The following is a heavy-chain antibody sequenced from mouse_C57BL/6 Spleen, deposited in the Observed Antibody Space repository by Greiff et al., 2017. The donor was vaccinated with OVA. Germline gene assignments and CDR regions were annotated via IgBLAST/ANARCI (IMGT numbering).Heavy chain of an antibody. CDR1: GFTFTDYY. J-gene: IGHJ4*01. D-gene: IGHD1-1*01. Sequence: EVKLVESGGGLVQPGGSLSLSCAASGFTFTDYYMSWVRQPPGKALEWLGFIRNKANGYTTEYSASVKGRFTISRDNSQSILYLQMNALRAEDSATYYCARYDYGSRSSYYAMDYWGQGTSVTVSS. CDR2: IRNKANGYTT. V-gene: IGHV7-3*01. CDR3: ARYDYGSRSSYYAMDY.